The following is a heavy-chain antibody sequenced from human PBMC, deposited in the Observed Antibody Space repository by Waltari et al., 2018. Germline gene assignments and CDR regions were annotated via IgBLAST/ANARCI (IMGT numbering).Heavy chain of an antibody. V-gene: IGHV4-34*01. CDR1: GGSFSGYY. D-gene: IGHD6-6*01. CDR2: INHSGST. Sequence: QVQLQQWGAGLLKPSETLSLTCAVYGGSFSGYYWSWIRQPPGKGLEWIGEINHSGSTNYNPSLKRRVTISVDTSKNQFSLKLSSVTAADTAVYYCARGKPSTRIAALRFPFDYWGQGTLVTVSS. J-gene: IGHJ4*02. CDR3: ARGKPSTRIAALRFPFDY.